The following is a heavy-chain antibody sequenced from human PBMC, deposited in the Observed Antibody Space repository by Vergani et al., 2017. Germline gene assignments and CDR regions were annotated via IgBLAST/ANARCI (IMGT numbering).Heavy chain of an antibody. CDR3: ARGQFISTSPGDFDY. J-gene: IGHJ4*02. CDR1: GFTFSDYY. Sequence: QVQLVESGGGLVKPGGSLRISCAASGFTFSDYYMSWIRQAPGKGLEWVSYISSSSSYTNYAYSVKGRFTISRDNAKNSLYLQMNSLRAEDTAVYYCARGQFISTSPGDFDYWGQGTLVTVSS. D-gene: IGHD3-22*01. CDR2: ISSSSSYT. V-gene: IGHV3-11*05.